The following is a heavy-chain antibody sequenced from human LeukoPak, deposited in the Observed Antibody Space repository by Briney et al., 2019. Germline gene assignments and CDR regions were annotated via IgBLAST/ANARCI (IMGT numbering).Heavy chain of an antibody. Sequence: PGGSLRLSCAASGFTFSSYGMHWVRQAPGKGLEWVAVIWYDGSNKYYADSVKGRFTISRDNSKNTLYLQMNSLRAEDTAVYYCARVGIAAAGTIGYYYGMDVWGQGTTVTVSS. CDR1: GFTFSSYG. V-gene: IGHV3-33*01. CDR2: IWYDGSNK. D-gene: IGHD6-13*01. CDR3: ARVGIAAAGTIGYYYGMDV. J-gene: IGHJ6*02.